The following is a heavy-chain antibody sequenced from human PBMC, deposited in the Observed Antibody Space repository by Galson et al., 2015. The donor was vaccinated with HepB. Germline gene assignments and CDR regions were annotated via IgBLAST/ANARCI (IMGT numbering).Heavy chain of an antibody. J-gene: IGHJ4*02. D-gene: IGHD6-13*01. V-gene: IGHV1-18*01. CDR3: ANSIAAAGRLDY. Sequence: SVKVSCKASGYTFTSYGISWVRQAPGQGLEWMGWISAYNGNTNYAQKLQGRVTMTTDTSTSTAYMELRSLRSDDTAVYYCANSIAAAGRLDYWGQGTLVTVSS. CDR1: GYTFTSYG. CDR2: ISAYNGNT.